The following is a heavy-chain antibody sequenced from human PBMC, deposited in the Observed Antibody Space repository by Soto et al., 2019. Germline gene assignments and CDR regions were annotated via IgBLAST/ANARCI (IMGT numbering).Heavy chain of an antibody. D-gene: IGHD2-15*01. Sequence: QVQLVQSGAEVKKPGSSVKVSCKASGGTFSSYTISWVRQAPGQGLEWMGRIIPILGIANYAQKYQGRVTITADKSTSTAYMELSSLTSEDTAVYYCARAPGFEDSSADYWGQGTLVPVSS. J-gene: IGHJ4*02. CDR3: ARAPGFEDSSADY. CDR1: GGTFSSYT. CDR2: IIPILGIA. V-gene: IGHV1-69*02.